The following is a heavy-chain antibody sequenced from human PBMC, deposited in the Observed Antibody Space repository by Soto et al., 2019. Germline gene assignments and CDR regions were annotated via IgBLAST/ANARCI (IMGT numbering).Heavy chain of an antibody. Sequence: SETLSLTCIVSGGSISDNAYYWAWIRQPPGEGLVWIGTIYHRGSVYYNPSLKSRVTMSVDTSKNRFSMALTSVTAADTAVYHCLRHPSFEYRSSSGDLHFDSWGQGTQVTVSS. J-gene: IGHJ4*02. CDR3: LRHPSFEYRSSSGDLHFDS. CDR2: IYHRGSV. CDR1: GGSISDNAYY. V-gene: IGHV4-39*01. D-gene: IGHD6-6*01.